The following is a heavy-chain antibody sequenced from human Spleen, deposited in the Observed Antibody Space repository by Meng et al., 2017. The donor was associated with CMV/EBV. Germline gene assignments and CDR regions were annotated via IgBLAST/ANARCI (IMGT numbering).Heavy chain of an antibody. V-gene: IGHV3-48*04. CDR1: GFTFNTYN. Sequence: GESLKISCAASGFTFNTYNMNWVRQAPGKGLEWVSYISSSSSTIHYADSVKGRSTVSRDNAKNSLYLQMNSLRAEDTAIYYCARRLGSSSSFGMDVWGQGTTVTVSS. CDR3: ARRLGSSSSFGMDV. CDR2: ISSSSSTI. J-gene: IGHJ6*02. D-gene: IGHD6-6*01.